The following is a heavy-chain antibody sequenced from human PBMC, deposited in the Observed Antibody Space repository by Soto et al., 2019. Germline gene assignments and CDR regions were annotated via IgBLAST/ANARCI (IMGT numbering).Heavy chain of an antibody. D-gene: IGHD2-8*01. CDR2: IDGGGSGT. V-gene: IGHV3-23*01. Sequence: EVQLLESGGGLVQPGGSLRLTCAASGFTFETYVMTCVRQTPGQGLVWVSAIDGGGSGTYYAVSVKGRFTISRDNLENTLFLPMENLRVEDTAVYYCAKGVSGVNWFAEYWGQGILVTVSS. CDR1: GFTFETYV. J-gene: IGHJ4*02. CDR3: AKGVSGVNWFAEY.